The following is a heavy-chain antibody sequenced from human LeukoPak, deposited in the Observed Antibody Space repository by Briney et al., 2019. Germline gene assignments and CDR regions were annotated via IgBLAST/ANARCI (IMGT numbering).Heavy chain of an antibody. V-gene: IGHV4-61*03. J-gene: IGHJ5*02. CDR2: IYYSGST. Sequence: SETLSLTCTVSGGSVSSGSYFWSWIRQPPGKGLERIGYIYYSGSTNYNPSLKSRVTISVDTSENHFSLKLSSVTAADTAVYYCARGPDYYGSESGFDPWGQGTLVTVSS. D-gene: IGHD3-10*01. CDR1: GGSVSSGSYF. CDR3: ARGPDYYGSESGFDP.